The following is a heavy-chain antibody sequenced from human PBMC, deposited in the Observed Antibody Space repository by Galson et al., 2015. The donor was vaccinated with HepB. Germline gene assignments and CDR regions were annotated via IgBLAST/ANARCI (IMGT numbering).Heavy chain of an antibody. CDR2: INPNSGGT. CDR3: ARIPHDYGDLHDAFDI. CDR1: GYTFTGYY. D-gene: IGHD4-17*01. J-gene: IGHJ3*02. V-gene: IGHV1-2*06. Sequence: SVKVSCKASGYTFTGYYMHWVRQAPGQGLEWIGRINPNSGGTNYAQKFQGRVTMTRDTSISPAYMELSRLRSDDTAVYYCARIPHDYGDLHDAFDIWGQGTMVTVSS.